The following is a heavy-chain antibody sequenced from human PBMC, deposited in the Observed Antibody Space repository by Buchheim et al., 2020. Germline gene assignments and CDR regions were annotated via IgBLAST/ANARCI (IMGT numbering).Heavy chain of an antibody. CDR3: ARDGCTGGVCYYYYGMDV. D-gene: IGHD2-8*02. CDR1: GFTFSSYG. J-gene: IGHJ6*02. V-gene: IGHV3-33*01. CDR2: IWYDGSNK. Sequence: QVQLVESGGGVVQPGRSLRLSCAASGFTFSSYGMHWVRQAPGKGLEWVAVIWYDGSNKYYADSVKGRFTISRDNSKNTLYLQMNSLRAEDTAVYYCARDGCTGGVCYYYYGMDVWGQGTT.